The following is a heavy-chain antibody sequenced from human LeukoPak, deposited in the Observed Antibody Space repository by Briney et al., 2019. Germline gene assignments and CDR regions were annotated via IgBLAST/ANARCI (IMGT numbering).Heavy chain of an antibody. D-gene: IGHD3-22*01. CDR3: ITFSMIVVVISD. V-gene: IGHV3-15*01. CDR1: GFTFSNAW. CDR2: IKSKADGGTT. Sequence: GGSLRLSCAASGFTFSNAWMSWVRQAPGKGLEWVGRIKSKADGGTTDYAAPVKGRFTISRDDSKNTLYLQMNSLKTEDTALYYCITFSMIVVVISDWGQGTLVTVSS. J-gene: IGHJ4*02.